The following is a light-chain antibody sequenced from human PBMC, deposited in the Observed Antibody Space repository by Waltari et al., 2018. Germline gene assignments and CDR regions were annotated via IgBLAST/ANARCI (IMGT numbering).Light chain of an antibody. CDR2: GVS. CDR3: QHYTNWPLT. CDR1: QSVRSN. Sequence: EIVMTQSPATLSVSPGERATLSCRASQSVRSNYLAWYQQKPGQAPRLLIYGVSTRATGIPDRFSGSWSGTDFTLTISSLQSEDFAVYYCQHYTNWPLTFGGGTKVEIK. J-gene: IGKJ4*01. V-gene: IGKV3D-15*01.